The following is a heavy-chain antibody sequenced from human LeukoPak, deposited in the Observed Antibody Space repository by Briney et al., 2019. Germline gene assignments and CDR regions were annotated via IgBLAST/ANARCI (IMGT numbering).Heavy chain of an antibody. CDR3: ARGGLPGGFDY. CDR1: GFTVSNSW. D-gene: IGHD7-27*01. CDR2: INNDGNTI. V-gene: IGHV3-74*01. J-gene: IGHJ4*02. Sequence: PGGSLRLSCAASGFTVSNSWMFWVRQAPGKGLMYVSEINNDGNTIRYVDSVKGRFTISRDGAKNTLFLQMNSLRDDDTAMYYCARGGLPGGFDYWGQGILVTVSS.